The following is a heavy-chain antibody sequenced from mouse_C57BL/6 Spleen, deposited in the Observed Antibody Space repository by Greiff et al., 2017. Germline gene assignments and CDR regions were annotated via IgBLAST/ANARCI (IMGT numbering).Heavy chain of an antibody. J-gene: IGHJ3*01. CDR3: AREGDWAWFAY. Sequence: EVQLKESGGGLVKPGGSLKLSCAASGFTFSSYAMSWVRQTPEKRLEWVATISDGGSYTYYPDNVKGRFTISRDNAKNNLYLQMSHLKSEDTAMYYCAREGDWAWFAYWGQGTLVTVSA. CDR1: GFTFSSYA. CDR2: ISDGGSYT. V-gene: IGHV5-4*01. D-gene: IGHD4-1*01.